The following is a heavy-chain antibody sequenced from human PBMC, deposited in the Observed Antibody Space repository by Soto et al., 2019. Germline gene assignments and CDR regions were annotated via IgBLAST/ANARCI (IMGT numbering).Heavy chain of an antibody. J-gene: IGHJ6*02. D-gene: IGHD3-22*01. CDR2: INHSGST. V-gene: IGHV4-34*01. CDR3: ARGSHSSGYYYYGMDV. CDR1: GGSFSGYY. Sequence: QVQLQQWGAGLLKPSETLSLTCAVYGGSFSGYYWSWIRQPPGKGLEWIGEINHSGSTNYNPSLTSRVTISVDTSKNQFYLKLSSVTAADTAVYYCARGSHSSGYYYYGMDVWGQGTTVTVSS.